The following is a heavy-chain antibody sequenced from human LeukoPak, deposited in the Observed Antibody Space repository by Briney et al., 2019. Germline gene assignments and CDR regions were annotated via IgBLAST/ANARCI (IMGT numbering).Heavy chain of an antibody. D-gene: IGHD6-13*01. Sequence: SETLSLTCTVSGGSISSSSYYWGWIRQPPGKGLEWIGSIYYSGSTYYNPSLKSRVTISVDTSKNQFSLKLSSVTAADTAVYYCARHLRESSSWYFRAFDIWGQGTMVTVSS. CDR2: IYYSGST. V-gene: IGHV4-39*01. J-gene: IGHJ3*02. CDR1: GGSISSSSYY. CDR3: ARHLRESSSWYFRAFDI.